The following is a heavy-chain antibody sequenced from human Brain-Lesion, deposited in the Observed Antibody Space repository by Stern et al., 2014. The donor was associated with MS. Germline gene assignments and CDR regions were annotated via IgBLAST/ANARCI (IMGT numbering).Heavy chain of an antibody. J-gene: IGHJ6*02. CDR3: ARGRVVPGFQYYATDV. D-gene: IGHD2-2*01. Sequence: VQLEELGPGLVKPSQTLSLSCTVSGGSISSGGYYWSWIRQPAGKGLEWIGRIFNSGSTSYTPSRKGRVTISIDTSKTQFSLRLNSMTAADTAVYYCARGRVVPGFQYYATDVWGQGTTVIVSS. V-gene: IGHV4-61*02. CDR1: GGSISSGGYY. CDR2: IFNSGST.